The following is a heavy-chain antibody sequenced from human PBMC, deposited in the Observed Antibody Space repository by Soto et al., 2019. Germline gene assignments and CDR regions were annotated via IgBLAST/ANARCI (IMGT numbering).Heavy chain of an antibody. J-gene: IGHJ5*02. D-gene: IGHD3-22*01. CDR1: GGTFSSYA. Sequence: ASVKVSCKASGGTFSSYAISWVRQAPGQGLEWMGGIIPIFGTANYAQKFQGRVTITADKSTSTAYMELSSLRSEDTAVYYCARDRYYYDSSGYYYGDTWGQGTLVTVSS. CDR3: ARDRYYYDSSGYYYGDT. V-gene: IGHV1-69*06. CDR2: IIPIFGTA.